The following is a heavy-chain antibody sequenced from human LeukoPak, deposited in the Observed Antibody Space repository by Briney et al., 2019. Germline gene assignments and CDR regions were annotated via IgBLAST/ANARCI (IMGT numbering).Heavy chain of an antibody. Sequence: ASVKVSCKASGYTFTGYYMHWVRRAPGQGLEWMGWINPNSGGTNYAQKFQGRVTMTRDTSISTAYMELSRLRSDDTAVYYCARAYYDFWSGLPTQFDYWGQGTLVTVSS. V-gene: IGHV1-2*02. D-gene: IGHD3-3*01. CDR1: GYTFTGYY. CDR3: ARAYYDFWSGLPTQFDY. J-gene: IGHJ4*02. CDR2: INPNSGGT.